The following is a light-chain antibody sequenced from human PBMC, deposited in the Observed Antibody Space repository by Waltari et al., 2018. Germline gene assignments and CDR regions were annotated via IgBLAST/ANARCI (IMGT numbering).Light chain of an antibody. V-gene: IGLV2-14*03. Sequence: QSALTQPASVSGSPGQSITISCTGTGSDVGSYVYVSWYQQHPGKGPKLMIFDVSNRPSGVSNRFSGSKSGNTASLTIYGLQAEDEADYYCSSYTSSGTVIFGGGTKLTVL. CDR1: GSDVGSYVY. CDR2: DVS. J-gene: IGLJ2*01. CDR3: SSYTSSGTVI.